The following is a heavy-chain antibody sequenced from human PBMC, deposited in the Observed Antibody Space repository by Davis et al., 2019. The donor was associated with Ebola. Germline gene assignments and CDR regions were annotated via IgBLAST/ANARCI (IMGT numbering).Heavy chain of an antibody. CDR1: GFTFRNYY. CDR2: ISSSGSHI. CDR3: ANRNWES. Sequence: GESLKISCAASGFTFRNYYMYWVRQAPGKGLEWVSSISSSGSHISYADSVRGRFTISRDNINNSLYLQMNSLRVEDTAVYYCANRNWESWGQGTLVSVSS. J-gene: IGHJ5*02. V-gene: IGHV3-21*01. D-gene: IGHD7-27*01.